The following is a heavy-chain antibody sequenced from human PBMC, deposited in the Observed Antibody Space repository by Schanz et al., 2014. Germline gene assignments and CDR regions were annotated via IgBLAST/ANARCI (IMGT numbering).Heavy chain of an antibody. J-gene: IGHJ4*02. D-gene: IGHD3-10*02. Sequence: QLLESGGGLVQPGGSLKLSCAASGLIFSNYVMTWVRQAPGKGLEWVANIKKDGREKYYVDSVKGRFTISRDNAKNSLFLQMNSLRPEDTAIYYCAKNQYDDVDLSSFYFDFWGQGTLVTVSS. CDR2: IKKDGREK. CDR1: GLIFSNYV. CDR3: AKNQYDDVDLSSFYFDF. V-gene: IGHV3-7*03.